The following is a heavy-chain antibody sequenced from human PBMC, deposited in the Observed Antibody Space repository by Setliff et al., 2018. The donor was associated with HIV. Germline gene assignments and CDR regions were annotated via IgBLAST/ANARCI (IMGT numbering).Heavy chain of an antibody. D-gene: IGHD6-13*01. CDR3: AASYGSSWFGPFDY. V-gene: IGHV4-39*01. Sequence: KPSETLSLTCSVSGASVSSGTYSWGWIRQPPGKGLEWIGSLYSSGRTFFKSSLRSRVTISVDTSRNQFSLRLDSSTAADTAIYFCAASYGSSWFGPFDYWGQGTLVTVSS. CDR2: LYSSGRT. J-gene: IGHJ4*02. CDR1: GASVSSGTYS.